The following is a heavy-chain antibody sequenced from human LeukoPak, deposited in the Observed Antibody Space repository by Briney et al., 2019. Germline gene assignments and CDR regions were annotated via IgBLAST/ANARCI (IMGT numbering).Heavy chain of an antibody. CDR3: VREKPTVTYDAFDI. J-gene: IGHJ3*02. CDR1: GFQYRRFD. Sequence: GILGLDCAASGFQYRRFDLDWGRLGIGFGLDWFSAIGAGYDTYYPDSVKGRFTISRENAKNSLYLQMDNLGAGDTAIYYCVREKPTVTYDAFDIWGQGTMVTVSS. CDR2: IGAGYDT. D-gene: IGHD4-17*01. V-gene: IGHV3-13*01.